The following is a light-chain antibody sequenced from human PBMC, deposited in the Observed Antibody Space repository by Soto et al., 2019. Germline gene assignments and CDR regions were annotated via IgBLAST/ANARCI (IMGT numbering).Light chain of an antibody. CDR1: SGDVGGYNY. V-gene: IGLV2-8*01. CDR3: SSYAGSNNYV. J-gene: IGLJ1*01. CDR2: EVS. Sequence: QSALTQPPSASGSLGQSVTISCTGTSGDVGGYNYVSWYQQHPGKAPKLMIFEVSERPSGVPDRFSASKSGNTASLTVSGLQAEDEADYYCSSYAGSNNYVFGTGTKVTVL.